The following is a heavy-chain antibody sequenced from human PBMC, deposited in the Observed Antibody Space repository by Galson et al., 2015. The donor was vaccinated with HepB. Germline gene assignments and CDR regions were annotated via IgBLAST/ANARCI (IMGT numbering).Heavy chain of an antibody. CDR2: ISAYNGNT. CDR1: GYTFTSYG. Sequence: SVKVSCRASGYTFTSYGISWVRQAPGQGLEWMGWISAYNGNTNYAQKLQGRVTMTTDTSTSTAYMELRSLRSDDTAVYYCARDLPGYSSGWYFDYWGQGTLVTVSS. D-gene: IGHD6-19*01. J-gene: IGHJ4*02. CDR3: ARDLPGYSSGWYFDY. V-gene: IGHV1-18*04.